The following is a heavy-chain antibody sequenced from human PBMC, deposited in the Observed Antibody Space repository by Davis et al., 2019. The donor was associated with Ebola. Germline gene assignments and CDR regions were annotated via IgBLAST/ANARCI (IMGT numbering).Heavy chain of an antibody. J-gene: IGHJ3*02. V-gene: IGHV4-59*08. CDR2: FSYGDNT. CDR1: GGSVSGYY. CDR3: ARPWYSGTYYDAYDI. D-gene: IGHD1-26*01. Sequence: SETLSLTCTVSGGSVSGYYWSWIRQPPGKGLEWVGSFSYGDNTHYYNPSLRSRVTISVDTSRNQFSLKLSSATAADTAVYYCARPWYSGTYYDAYDIWGQGTMVAVSS.